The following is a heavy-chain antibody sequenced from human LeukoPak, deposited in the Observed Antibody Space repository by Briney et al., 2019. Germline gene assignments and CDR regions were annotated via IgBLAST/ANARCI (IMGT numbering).Heavy chain of an antibody. V-gene: IGHV1-18*01. CDR3: ARDAITMIVVVIGPPLDY. D-gene: IGHD3-22*01. CDR1: GYTFTSYG. Sequence: ASVKVSCKASGYTFTSYGISWVRQAPGQGLEWMGWISAYNGNTNYAQKLQGRVTMTTDTSTSTAYMELRSLRSDDTAVYYCARDAITMIVVVIGPPLDYWGQGTLVTVSS. J-gene: IGHJ4*02. CDR2: ISAYNGNT.